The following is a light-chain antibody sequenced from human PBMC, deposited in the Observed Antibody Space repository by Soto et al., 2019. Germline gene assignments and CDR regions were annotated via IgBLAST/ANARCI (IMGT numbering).Light chain of an antibody. J-gene: IGLJ2*01. CDR3: CSKATPRL. CDR1: SSDVGSYDL. Sequence: QSVLTQPASVSGSPGQSITISCTGTSSDVGSYDLVSWYQQHPDKAPKLLLFEVSKRPSGVSIRFSGSKSGNTASLTISGLQPEDEADYYCCSKATPRLFGGGTQLTVL. CDR2: EVS. V-gene: IGLV2-23*02.